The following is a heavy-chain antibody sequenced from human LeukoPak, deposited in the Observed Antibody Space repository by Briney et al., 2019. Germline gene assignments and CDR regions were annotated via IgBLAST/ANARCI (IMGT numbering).Heavy chain of an antibody. J-gene: IGHJ3*02. CDR1: GGTFSSYA. V-gene: IGHV1-69*04. CDR2: IIPILGIA. D-gene: IGHD4-17*01. CDR3: ASRPYGDYFLDAFDI. Sequence: SVKVSCKASGGTFSSYAISWVRQAPGQGLEWMGRIIPILGIANYAQKFQGRVTITADKSTSTAYMELSSLRSEDTAVYYCASRPYGDYFLDAFDIWGQGTMVTVSS.